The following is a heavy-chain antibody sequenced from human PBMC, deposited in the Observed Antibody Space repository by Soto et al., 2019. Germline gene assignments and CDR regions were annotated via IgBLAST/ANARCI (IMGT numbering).Heavy chain of an antibody. CDR1: GFTFSSYW. Sequence: EVQLVESGGGLVQPGGSLRLSCAASGFTFSSYWMSWVRQAPGKGLEWVANIKQDGSEKYYVDSVKGRFTISRDNAKNSVYQQMNRVRAGDTVVYYWAKSRRGSRWWGGLKTPTSLDYGGREPLATAPS. V-gene: IGHV3-7*01. CDR3: AKSRRGSRWWGGLKTPTSLDY. CDR2: IKQDGSEK. J-gene: IGHJ4*02. D-gene: IGHD2-15*01.